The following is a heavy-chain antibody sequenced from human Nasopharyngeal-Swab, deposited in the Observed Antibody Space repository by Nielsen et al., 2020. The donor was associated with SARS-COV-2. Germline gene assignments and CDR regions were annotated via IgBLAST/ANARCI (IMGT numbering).Heavy chain of an antibody. Sequence: GGSLRLSCVASGFTFSIYTMNWVRQAPGKGLEWVSAISSRGDYIYYAPSVEGRFTISRDNAKDSLYLQMNSLRADDTAVYYCAREGVDSASDYSEPFDIWGQGTMVTVSS. CDR2: ISSRGDYI. CDR3: AREGVDSASDYSEPFDI. J-gene: IGHJ3*02. V-gene: IGHV3-21*01. CDR1: GFTFSIYT. D-gene: IGHD5-12*01.